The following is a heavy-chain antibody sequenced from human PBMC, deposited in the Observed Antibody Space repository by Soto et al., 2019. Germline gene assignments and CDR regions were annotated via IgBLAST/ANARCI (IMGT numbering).Heavy chain of an antibody. Sequence: SCKASGYTFTSYYMHWVRQAPGQGLEWMGIINPSGGSTSYAQKFQGRVTMTRDTSTSTVYMELSSLRSEDTAVYYCARDRGVSSSSSDRYYYYGMDVWGQGTTVTVSS. J-gene: IGHJ6*02. CDR3: ARDRGVSSSSSDRYYYYGMDV. CDR1: GYTFTSYY. CDR2: INPSGGST. V-gene: IGHV1-46*01. D-gene: IGHD6-6*01.